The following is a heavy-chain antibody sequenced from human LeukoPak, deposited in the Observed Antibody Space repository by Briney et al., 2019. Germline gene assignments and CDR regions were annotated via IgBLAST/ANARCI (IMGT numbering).Heavy chain of an antibody. J-gene: IGHJ6*03. CDR2: IDHSGST. CDR3: AREVILGYYYMDV. Sequence: SETLSLTCAVYGGSFSRYLWSWIRQPPGKGLEGIGEIDHSGSTNYNPSLQSGVPMSVDTSKNQSSLKLNSVAAADPAVYYCAREVILGYYYMDVWGKGTTVIVSS. CDR1: GGSFSRYL. V-gene: IGHV4-34*01. D-gene: IGHD3-10*01.